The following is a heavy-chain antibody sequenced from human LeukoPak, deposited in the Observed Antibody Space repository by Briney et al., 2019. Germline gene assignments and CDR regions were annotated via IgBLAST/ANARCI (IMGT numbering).Heavy chain of an antibody. J-gene: IGHJ6*02. CDR1: GFTFSDHY. V-gene: IGHV3-72*01. D-gene: IGHD3-10*01. CDR2: TRNKANSYTT. CDR3: ARELITYYYGSGSLPRKSYYYYGMDV. Sequence: PGGSLRLSCAASGFTFSDHYMDWVRQAPGKGLEWVCRTRNKANSYTTEYAASVKGRFTISRDDSKNSLYLQMNSLKTEDTAVYYCARELITYYYGSGSLPRKSYYYYGMDVWGQGTTVTVSS.